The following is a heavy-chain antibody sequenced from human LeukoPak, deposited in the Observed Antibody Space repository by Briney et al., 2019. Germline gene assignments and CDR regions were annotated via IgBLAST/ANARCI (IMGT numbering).Heavy chain of an antibody. J-gene: IGHJ4*02. V-gene: IGHV3-74*01. Sequence: GGSLRLSCAASGFTFSSYWMHWVRQVPGRGLVWVSRIDKDGTTITYADSVKGRFTISRDDAKNTLYLQMNSLRADDTAIYCGVRDFSVAVEAWGQGTLVTVSS. CDR2: IDKDGTTI. CDR1: GFTFSSYW. D-gene: IGHD2-21*01. CDR3: VRDFSVAVEA.